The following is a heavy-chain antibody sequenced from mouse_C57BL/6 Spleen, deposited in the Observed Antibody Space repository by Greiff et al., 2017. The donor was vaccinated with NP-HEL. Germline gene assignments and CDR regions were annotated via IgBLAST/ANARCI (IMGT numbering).Heavy chain of an antibody. CDR2: IYPGSGNT. CDR3: ARGQDDYGSFFAY. CDR1: GYTFTDYY. J-gene: IGHJ3*01. D-gene: IGHD2-4*01. V-gene: IGHV1-76*01. Sequence: VQLQQSGAELVRPGASVKLSCKASGYTFTDYYINWVKQRPGQGLEWIARIYPGSGNTYYNEKFKGKATLTAEKSSSTAYMQLSSLTSEDSAVYFCARGQDDYGSFFAYWGQGTLVTVSA.